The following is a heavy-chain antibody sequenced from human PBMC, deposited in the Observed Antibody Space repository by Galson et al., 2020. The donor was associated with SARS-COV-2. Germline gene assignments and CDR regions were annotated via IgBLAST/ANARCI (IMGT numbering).Heavy chain of an antibody. D-gene: IGHD3-3*01. J-gene: IGHJ1*01. CDR2: IKQYGSER. CDR3: ARGSRFYDFWSGRAEYFQH. Sequence: GESLKISCRGSGFIFSNYWMNWVRQAPGQGLEWVANIKQYGSERYYVESVKGRFTISRDNAQNSLYLQMDSLRDDDTAVYFCARGSRFYDFWSGRAEYFQHWGLGTLVTVSS. CDR1: GFIFSNYW. V-gene: IGHV3-7*01.